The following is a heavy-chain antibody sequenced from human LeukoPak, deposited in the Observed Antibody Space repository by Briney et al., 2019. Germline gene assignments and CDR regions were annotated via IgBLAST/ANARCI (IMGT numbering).Heavy chain of an antibody. Sequence: GGSLQISCKGSGYRFTSYWISWVRPMPGKGLEWMGIIYPGDSDTRYSPSFQGQVTISADKSISTAYLQWSSLKASDTAMYYCARHYCDSSGYDWGQGTLVTVSS. J-gene: IGHJ4*02. CDR1: GYRFTSYW. CDR2: IYPGDSDT. CDR3: ARHYCDSSGYD. D-gene: IGHD3-22*01. V-gene: IGHV5-51*01.